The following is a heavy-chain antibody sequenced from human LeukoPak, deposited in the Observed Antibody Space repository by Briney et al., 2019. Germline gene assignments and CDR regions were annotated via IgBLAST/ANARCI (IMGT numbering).Heavy chain of an antibody. Sequence: HPGGSLRLSCAASGFTFSSYEMNWVRQAPGKGLEWVSYISSSGSTIYYADSVKGRFTISRDNAKNTLYLQMKSLRAEDTAVYYCAVYGDYESYHLDYWGQGTLVTVSS. D-gene: IGHD4-17*01. CDR1: GFTFSSYE. J-gene: IGHJ4*02. CDR3: AVYGDYESYHLDY. V-gene: IGHV3-48*03. CDR2: ISSSGSTI.